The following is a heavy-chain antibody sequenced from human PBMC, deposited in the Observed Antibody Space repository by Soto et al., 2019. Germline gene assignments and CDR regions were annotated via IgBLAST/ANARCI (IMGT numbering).Heavy chain of an antibody. V-gene: IGHV4-31*03. CDR2: IYYSGST. Sequence: TLSLTCTVSGGSISSGGYYWSWIRQHPGKGLEWIGYIYYSGSTYYNPSLKSRVTISVDTSKNQFSLKLSSVTAADTAVYYCARPRRNIYDFWGVYLDYWGQGPLVTVSS. D-gene: IGHD3-3*01. CDR1: GGSISSGGYY. J-gene: IGHJ4*02. CDR3: ARPRRNIYDFWGVYLDY.